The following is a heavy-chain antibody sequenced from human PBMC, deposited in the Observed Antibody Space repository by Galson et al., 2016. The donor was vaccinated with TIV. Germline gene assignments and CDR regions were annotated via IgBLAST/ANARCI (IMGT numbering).Heavy chain of an antibody. J-gene: IGHJ4*02. CDR2: ISAGGGST. V-gene: IGHV3-23*01. CDR3: AKMDSSGFDYVRRFDF. D-gene: IGHD3-22*01. CDR1: GFTFSTYA. Sequence: SLRLSCAASGFTFSTYAMSWVRQAPGKGLEWVSGISAGGGSTHYADSVKGRFIISRDNPKNTLYLQMSSLRAEDTAVYFCAKMDSSGFDYVRRFDFWGQGTLATVSS.